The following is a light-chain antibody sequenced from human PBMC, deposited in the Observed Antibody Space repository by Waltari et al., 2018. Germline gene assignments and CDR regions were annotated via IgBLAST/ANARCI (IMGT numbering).Light chain of an antibody. V-gene: IGLV1-51*01. CDR2: DKN. CDR1: SSNLGNYF. Sequence: QSVLTQPPSVSAAPGQKVTISCSGSSSNLGNYFVSWYHQLPGAAPKLLIYDKNKRPSGIPDRFSASKSGTSATLGITGLQIGDEADYYCATWDNSLTDVVFGGGTKLTVL. CDR3: ATWDNSLTDVV. J-gene: IGLJ2*01.